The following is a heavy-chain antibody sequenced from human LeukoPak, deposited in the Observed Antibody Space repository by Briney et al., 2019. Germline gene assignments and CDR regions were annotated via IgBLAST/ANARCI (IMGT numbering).Heavy chain of an antibody. CDR1: GYTFTGYY. J-gene: IGHJ6*03. CDR3: ARGKSSSWYNPYYYYYMDV. CDR2: MNPNSGNT. Sequence: ASVKVSCKASGYTFTGYYMHWVRQAPGQGLEWMGWMNPNSGNTGYAQKFQGRVTMTRNTSISTAYMELSSLRSEDTAVYYCARGKSSSWYNPYYYYYMDVWGKGTTVTIPS. D-gene: IGHD6-13*01. V-gene: IGHV1-8*02.